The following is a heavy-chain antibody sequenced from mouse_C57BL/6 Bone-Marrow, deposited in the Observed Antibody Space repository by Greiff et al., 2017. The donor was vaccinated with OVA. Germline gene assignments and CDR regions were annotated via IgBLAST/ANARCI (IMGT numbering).Heavy chain of an antibody. CDR3: ARSGDYGAMDY. D-gene: IGHD1-1*01. Sequence: QVQLQQSGAELARPGASVKLSCKASGYTFTSYGISWVKQRTGQGLEWIGEIYPRSGNTYYNEKFKGKATLNADKSSSTAFMELRSLTSEDSAVYFCARSGDYGAMDYWGQGTSVTVSS. CDR1: GYTFTSYG. J-gene: IGHJ4*01. V-gene: IGHV1-81*01. CDR2: IYPRSGNT.